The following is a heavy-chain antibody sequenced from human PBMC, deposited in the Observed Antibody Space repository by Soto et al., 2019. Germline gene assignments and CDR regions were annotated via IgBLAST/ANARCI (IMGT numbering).Heavy chain of an antibody. J-gene: IGHJ2*01. D-gene: IGHD1-1*01. CDR1: GFAFQNHG. Sequence: EVQLVESGGSVIRPGGSLRLSCAASGFAFQNHGMAWVRQVPGKGLEWVAAISGGGVNAGYADSVKGRFTISRDNGENSLYLEINNLGVEDTALYHCARKPHWQYWYFDLWGRGTLVTVSS. CDR3: ARKPHWQYWYFDL. V-gene: IGHV3-20*01. CDR2: ISGGGVNA.